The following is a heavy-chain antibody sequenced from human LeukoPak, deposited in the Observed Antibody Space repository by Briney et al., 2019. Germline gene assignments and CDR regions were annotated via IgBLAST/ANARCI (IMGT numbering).Heavy chain of an antibody. Sequence: SGPTLVKPTQTLTLTCTFSGFSLNTGGVGVGWIRQPPGKALEWLALIYWEDDERYSPSLKSRLTIAKDTSKNQVVLTMTNVDPVDTGTYYCALCRYYDSSGYYYFDFWGQGTLVTVSS. CDR1: GFSLNTGGVG. J-gene: IGHJ4*02. D-gene: IGHD3-22*01. V-gene: IGHV2-5*02. CDR3: ALCRYYDSSGYYYFDF. CDR2: IYWEDDE.